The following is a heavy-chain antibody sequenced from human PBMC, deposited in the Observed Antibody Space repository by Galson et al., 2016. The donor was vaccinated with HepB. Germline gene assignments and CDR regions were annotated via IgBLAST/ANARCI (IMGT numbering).Heavy chain of an antibody. J-gene: IGHJ6*02. V-gene: IGHV3-33*06. CDR1: GFTFNNYW. Sequence: SLRLSCAASGFTFNNYWMSWVRQAPGKGLEWVAFMWHDGSKTYYPDSLRGRFTISRDTSKNTLYLQIDSLRVEDTAVYYCAKDRGGRHVWGLHGMDVWGQGTTVTVSS. D-gene: IGHD3-16*01. CDR3: AKDRGGRHVWGLHGMDV. CDR2: MWHDGSKT.